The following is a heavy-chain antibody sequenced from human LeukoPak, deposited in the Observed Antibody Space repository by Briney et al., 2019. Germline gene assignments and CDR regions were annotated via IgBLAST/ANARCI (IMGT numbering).Heavy chain of an antibody. CDR3: AKGMSGSNPYNWFDP. J-gene: IGHJ5*02. CDR1: GGSISSSSYY. D-gene: IGHD1-26*01. V-gene: IGHV3-23*01. Sequence: ETLSLTCTVSGGSISSSSYYWGWIRQAPGKGLEWVSLIGGSGVNTFYADSVKGRFTISRDNSKNTLFLQMNSLRAEDTAVYYCAKGMSGSNPYNWFDPWGQGTLVTVSS. CDR2: IGGSGVNT.